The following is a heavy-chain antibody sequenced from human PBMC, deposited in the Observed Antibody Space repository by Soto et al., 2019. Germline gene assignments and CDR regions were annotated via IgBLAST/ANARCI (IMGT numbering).Heavy chain of an antibody. J-gene: IGHJ4*02. Sequence: EVQLLESGGGLVQPGGSLRLSCAVSGFTFSDHAMTWVRQAPGKGLEWVSTTSNNGDRTFYADSVKGRFTVSRDRSNNTLYLQMNSLRAEDTAVYFCARLPLYSNGGYFDSWGQGTLVTVSS. CDR2: TSNNGDRT. CDR1: GFTFSDHA. D-gene: IGHD6-19*01. CDR3: ARLPLYSNGGYFDS. V-gene: IGHV3-23*01.